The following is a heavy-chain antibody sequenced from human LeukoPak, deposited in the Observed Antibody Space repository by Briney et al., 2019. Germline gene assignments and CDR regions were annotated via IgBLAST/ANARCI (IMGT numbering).Heavy chain of an antibody. CDR3: ARVPPPHYYYMDV. CDR1: GGTFSNYA. Sequence: GASVNVSCKASGGTFSNYAISWVRQAPGPGLEWMGGMIPIFGTANYAQTFQGRVTITTDESTTAVDMDLSSLRSGDTAVYYCARVPPPHYYYMDVWGKGTAVTVSS. V-gene: IGHV1-69*05. CDR2: MIPIFGTA. J-gene: IGHJ6*03.